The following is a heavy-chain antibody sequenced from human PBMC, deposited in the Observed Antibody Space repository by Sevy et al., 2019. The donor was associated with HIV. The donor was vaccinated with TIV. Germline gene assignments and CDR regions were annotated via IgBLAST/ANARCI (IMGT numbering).Heavy chain of an antibody. CDR3: ARASDGSGRYYLDYFDS. V-gene: IGHV1-18*01. D-gene: IGHD3-22*01. CDR1: GYTFIKHP. Sequence: ASVKVSCKTSGYTFIKHPLSWVRQAPGQGLEWMGCIRTYNGEKKYPQKFQGRATMTTDTSTSTAYMELRSLRSDDTAVYYCARASDGSGRYYLDYFDSWGQGTLVTVSS. J-gene: IGHJ4*02. CDR2: IRTYNGEK.